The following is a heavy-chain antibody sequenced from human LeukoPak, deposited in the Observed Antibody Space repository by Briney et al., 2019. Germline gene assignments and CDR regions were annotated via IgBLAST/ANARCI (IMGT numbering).Heavy chain of an antibody. CDR3: TRHWSDSSGWYPQSPDFDY. J-gene: IGHJ4*02. D-gene: IGHD6-19*01. Sequence: PGGPLRLSCAPSGFTFSGSAMPWVRQPSGKGLEWVGRIRSKANSYATAYAASVKGRFTISRDDSKNTAYLQMNSLKTEDTAVYYCTRHWSDSSGWYPQSPDFDYWGQGTLVTVSS. CDR1: GFTFSGSA. V-gene: IGHV3-73*01. CDR2: IRSKANSYAT.